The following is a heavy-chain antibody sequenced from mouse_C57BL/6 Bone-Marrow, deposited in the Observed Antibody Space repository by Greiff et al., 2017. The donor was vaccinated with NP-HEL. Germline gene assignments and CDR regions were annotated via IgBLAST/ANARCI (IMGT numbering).Heavy chain of an antibody. CDR3: ARPDGYYLYLYFDV. D-gene: IGHD2-3*01. CDR2: ILPVSGST. V-gene: IGHV1-9*01. J-gene: IGHJ1*03. Sequence: VQLQQSGAELMKPGASVKLSCKATGYTFTGYWIEWVKQRPGHGLEWIGEILPVSGSTNYNEKFKGKATFTADTASNTAYMQLSSLTTEDSAIYYCARPDGYYLYLYFDVWGTGTTVTVSS. CDR1: GYTFTGYW.